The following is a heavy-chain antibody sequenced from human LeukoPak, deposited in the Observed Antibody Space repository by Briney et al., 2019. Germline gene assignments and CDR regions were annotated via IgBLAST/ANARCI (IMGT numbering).Heavy chain of an antibody. D-gene: IGHD4-17*01. CDR1: GGSFSGYY. V-gene: IGHV4-34*01. J-gene: IGHJ5*02. CDR2: INHSGST. CDR3: ATYGDHDHNWFDP. Sequence: SEALSLTCAVYGGSFSGYYWSWIRQPPGKGLEWIGEINHSGSTNYSPSLKSRVTISVDTSKNQFSLKLSSVTAADTAVYYCATYGDHDHNWFDPWGQGTLVTVSS.